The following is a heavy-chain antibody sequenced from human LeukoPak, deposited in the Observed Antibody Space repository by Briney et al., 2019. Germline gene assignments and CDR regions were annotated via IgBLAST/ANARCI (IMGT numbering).Heavy chain of an antibody. CDR2: INPNSGGT. V-gene: IGHV1-2*02. CDR3: AGAGLYYYDSSGYYYDY. CDR1: GYTFTGYY. D-gene: IGHD3-22*01. Sequence: ASVKVSCKASGYTFTGYYMHWVRQAPGQGLEWMGWINPNSGGTNYAQKFQGRVTMTRDTSISTAYMELSRLRSDDTAVYYCAGAGLYYYDSSGYYYDYWGQGTLVTVSS. J-gene: IGHJ4*02.